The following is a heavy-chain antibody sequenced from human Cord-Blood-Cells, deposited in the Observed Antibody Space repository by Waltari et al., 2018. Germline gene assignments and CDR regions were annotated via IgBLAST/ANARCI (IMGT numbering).Heavy chain of an antibody. CDR3: ARDSVLGYCSSTSCYDYYYGMDV. J-gene: IGHJ6*02. Sequence: EVQLVESGGGLVQPGGSLRLSCAASGFTFSSYEMNWVRQAPGKGLEWVSYISSSVSTIYYADSVKGRFTISRDNAKNSLYLQMNSLRAEDTAVYYCARDSVLGYCSSTSCYDYYYGMDVWGQGTTVTVSS. D-gene: IGHD2-2*01. CDR2: ISSSVSTI. V-gene: IGHV3-48*03. CDR1: GFTFSSYE.